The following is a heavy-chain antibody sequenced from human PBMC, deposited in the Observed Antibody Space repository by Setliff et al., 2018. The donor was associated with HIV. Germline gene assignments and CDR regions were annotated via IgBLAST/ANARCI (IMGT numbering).Heavy chain of an antibody. D-gene: IGHD3-22*01. CDR1: GGSISSYY. CDR2: IYSSGST. CDR3: AREATMIVVVINTYYFDY. V-gene: IGHV4-4*09. J-gene: IGHJ4*02. Sequence: SETLSLTCTVSGGSISSYYWSWIRQPPGKGLEWIGNIYSSGSTNYNPSLKGRVTISVDTSKNQFSLKLTSVTATDTAVYYCAREATMIVVVINTYYFDYWGQGTLVTVSS.